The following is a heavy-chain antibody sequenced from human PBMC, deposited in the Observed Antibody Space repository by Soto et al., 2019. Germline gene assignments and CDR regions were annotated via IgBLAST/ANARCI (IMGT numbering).Heavy chain of an antibody. CDR3: TTDRSDWYYDFWSGYYAFDI. D-gene: IGHD3-3*01. V-gene: IGHV3-15*01. CDR2: IKSKTDGGTT. J-gene: IGHJ3*02. Sequence: GGSLRLSCAASGFTFSNAWMSWVRQAPGKGLEWVGRIKSKTDGGTTDYAAPVKGRFTISRDDSKNTLYLQMNSLKTEDTAVYYCTTDRSDWYYDFWSGYYAFDIWGQGTMVTVSS. CDR1: GFTFSNAW.